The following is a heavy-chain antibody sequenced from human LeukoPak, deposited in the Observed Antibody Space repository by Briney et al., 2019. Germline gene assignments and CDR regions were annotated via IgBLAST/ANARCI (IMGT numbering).Heavy chain of an antibody. CDR2: ISGSGGST. CDR3: ATCIVVVPAAIDY. D-gene: IGHD2-2*01. Sequence: GGSLRLSCAASGFTFSSYAMSWVRQAPGKGLEWVSAISGSGGSTYYAGSVKGRFTISRDNSKNTLYLQMNSLRAEDTAVYYCATCIVVVPAAIDYWGQGTLVTVSS. J-gene: IGHJ4*02. V-gene: IGHV3-23*01. CDR1: GFTFSSYA.